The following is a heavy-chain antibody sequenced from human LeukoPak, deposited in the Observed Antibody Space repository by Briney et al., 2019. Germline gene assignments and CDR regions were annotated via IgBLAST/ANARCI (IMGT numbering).Heavy chain of an antibody. V-gene: IGHV3-48*02. Sequence: QPGGSLRLSCAASGFTFSPLGMNWVRQAPGRGLEWVSYISSGSSTTYYADSVKGRFTISRDNAKNSLYLQVNSLRDEGTAVYYCARGRGLTLSYHYFDYWGQGTLVTVSS. J-gene: IGHJ4*02. CDR3: ARGRGLTLSYHYFDY. CDR2: ISSGSSTT. D-gene: IGHD3-10*01. CDR1: GFTFSPLG.